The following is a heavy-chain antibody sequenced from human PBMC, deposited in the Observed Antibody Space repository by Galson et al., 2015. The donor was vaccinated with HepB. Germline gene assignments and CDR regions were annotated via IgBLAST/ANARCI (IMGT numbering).Heavy chain of an antibody. Sequence: SLRLSCAASRFTFSDYDMSWIRQAPGKGLEWVSYISGSGRTSIFYADSVKGRFTISRDNAKNSLYLQMTSLGAEDTAVYYCARATLTWFDPWGQGTLVTVSS. CDR2: ISGSGRTSI. V-gene: IGHV3-11*01. CDR3: ARATLTWFDP. CDR1: RFTFSDYD. D-gene: IGHD2/OR15-2a*01. J-gene: IGHJ5*02.